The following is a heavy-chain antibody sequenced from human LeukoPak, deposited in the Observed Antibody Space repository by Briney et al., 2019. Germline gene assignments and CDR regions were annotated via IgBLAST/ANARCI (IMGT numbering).Heavy chain of an antibody. CDR2: IYYSGST. J-gene: IGHJ6*03. V-gene: IGHV4-59*01. Sequence: SETLSLTCTVSGGSISSYYWSWIRQPPGKGLEWIGYIYYSGSTNYNPSLKSRVTTSVDTSKNQFSLKLSSVTAADTAVYYCARGSYYYMDVWGRGTTVTVSS. CDR3: ARGSYYYMDV. CDR1: GGSISSYY.